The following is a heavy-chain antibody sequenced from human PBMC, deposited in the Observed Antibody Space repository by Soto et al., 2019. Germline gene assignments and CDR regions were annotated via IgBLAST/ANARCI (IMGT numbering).Heavy chain of an antibody. D-gene: IGHD2-8*01. CDR1: GGSISSYY. Sequence: SETLSLTCTVSGGSISSYYWSWIRQPPGKGLEWIGYIYYSGSTNYNPSLKSRVTISVDTSKNQFSLKLSSVTAADTAVYYCARSLRGYCTNGVCSYIDYWGQGTLVTVSS. CDR2: IYYSGST. V-gene: IGHV4-59*08. J-gene: IGHJ4*02. CDR3: ARSLRGYCTNGVCSYIDY.